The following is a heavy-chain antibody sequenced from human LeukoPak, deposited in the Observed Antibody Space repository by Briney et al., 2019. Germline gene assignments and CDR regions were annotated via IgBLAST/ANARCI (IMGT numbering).Heavy chain of an antibody. Sequence: GGSLRLSCAASGFTVSSNYMSWVRQAPGKGLEWVSVINSGGSTYYADSVKGRFTISRDNSKNTLYLQMNSLRAEDTAVYYCAREGSRHWFDPWDQGTLVTVSS. CDR1: GFTVSSNY. V-gene: IGHV3-53*01. J-gene: IGHJ5*02. D-gene: IGHD2-15*01. CDR3: AREGSRHWFDP. CDR2: INSGGST.